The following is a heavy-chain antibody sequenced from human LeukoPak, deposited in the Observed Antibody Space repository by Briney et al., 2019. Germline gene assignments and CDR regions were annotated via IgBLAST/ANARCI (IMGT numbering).Heavy chain of an antibody. J-gene: IGHJ4*02. D-gene: IGHD3-3*01. CDR3: ATDRGWRTSGYYLYYFEY. V-gene: IGHV3-7*01. CDR1: GFIFTNYF. Sequence: GGSLRLSCAASGFIFTNYFMSWVRQAPGKGLEWVASIRHDGSEKYYVDSVRGRFTISRDNTMDSLCLQMSSLRAEDTAVYYCATDRGWRTSGYYLYYFEYWGQGTLVTYSS. CDR2: IRHDGSEK.